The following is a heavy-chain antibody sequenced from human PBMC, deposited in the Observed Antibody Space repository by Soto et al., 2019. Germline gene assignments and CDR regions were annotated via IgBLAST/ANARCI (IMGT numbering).Heavy chain of an antibody. CDR1: GYTFSDYY. D-gene: IGHD1-26*01. CDR2: IGAFNGNT. J-gene: IGHJ6*02. V-gene: IGHV1-18*04. Sequence: ASVKVACKASGYTFSDYYIHWVRQAPGQGLEWMGWIGAFNGNTIYAQNLQGRVTMTTDTSTTTASMELRNLNSDDTAVYYCARHRVKYSMSYGLDVWGQGTTVTVSS. CDR3: ARHRVKYSMSYGLDV.